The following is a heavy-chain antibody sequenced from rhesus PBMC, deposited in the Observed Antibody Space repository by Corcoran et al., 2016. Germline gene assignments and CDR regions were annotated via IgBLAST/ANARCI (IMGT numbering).Heavy chain of an antibody. V-gene: IGHV4-173*01. D-gene: IGHD2-39*02. CDR3: ARGSGGHGLDS. CDR1: GGSISDNY. J-gene: IGHJ6*01. Sequence: QVQLQESGPGLVKPSETLSLTCAVSGGSISDNYWSWIRQSPGKGLEWIGRISVRVGTTAYIPSLKSRIAISTDTSKNHFSLKLTSVTAADTAIYYCARGSGGHGLDSWGQGVVVTVSS. CDR2: ISVRVGTT.